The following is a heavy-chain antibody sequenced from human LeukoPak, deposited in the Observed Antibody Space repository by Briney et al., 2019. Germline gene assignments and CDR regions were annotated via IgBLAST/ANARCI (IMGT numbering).Heavy chain of an antibody. J-gene: IGHJ4*02. CDR3: ARERGYSYGSSNPLDY. Sequence: GRSLRLSCAASGFTFSSYGMHWVRQAPGKGLEWVAVIWYDGSNKYYADSVKGRFTISRDHSKNTLYLQMNSLRAEDTAVYYCARERGYSYGSSNPLDYWGQGTLVTVSS. CDR1: GFTFSSYG. V-gene: IGHV3-33*01. CDR2: IWYDGSNK. D-gene: IGHD5-18*01.